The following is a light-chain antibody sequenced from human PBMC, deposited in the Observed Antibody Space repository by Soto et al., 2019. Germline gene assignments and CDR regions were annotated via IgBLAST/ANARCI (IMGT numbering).Light chain of an antibody. J-gene: IGKJ5*01. Sequence: DIQMTQSPSSLSASVGDRVTITCRASQSISSYLNWYQQKPGKALKLLIYAASSWQSGVPSRFSGSGSGTDFTLTISSLQPEDFATYYCQQSYSTLITFGQGTRLEIK. CDR3: QQSYSTLIT. CDR1: QSISSY. CDR2: AAS. V-gene: IGKV1-39*01.